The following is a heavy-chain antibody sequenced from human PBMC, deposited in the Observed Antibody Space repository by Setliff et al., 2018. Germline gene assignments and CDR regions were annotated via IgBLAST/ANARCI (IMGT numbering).Heavy chain of an antibody. J-gene: IGHJ4*02. Sequence: PGGSLRLSCAASGFIFSNYAMSWVRQAPGKGLEWVCGMSGSGRYTHHADSVKGRFTISRDNSKNTLFLQMNSLIFDDTAVCYCSKHPTALTTAGGDYWGQGTLVTVSS. CDR3: SKHPTALTTAGGDY. V-gene: IGHV3-23*01. CDR1: GFIFSNYA. D-gene: IGHD4-17*01. CDR2: MSGSGRYT.